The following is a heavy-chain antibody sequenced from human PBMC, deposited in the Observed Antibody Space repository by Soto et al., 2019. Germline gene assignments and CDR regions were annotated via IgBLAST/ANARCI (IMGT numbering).Heavy chain of an antibody. V-gene: IGHV3-53*01. J-gene: IGHJ4*02. Sequence: PGGSLRLSCAASGFTVSSNYMGWVRQAPGKGLEWVSVIYSGGSTYYADSVKGRFTISRDNSKNTLYLQMNSLRAEDTAVYYCVNGHSGLGWYYFDFWGQGTLVTVSS. CDR3: VNGHSGLGWYYFDF. D-gene: IGHD6-19*01. CDR2: IYSGGST. CDR1: GFTVSSNY.